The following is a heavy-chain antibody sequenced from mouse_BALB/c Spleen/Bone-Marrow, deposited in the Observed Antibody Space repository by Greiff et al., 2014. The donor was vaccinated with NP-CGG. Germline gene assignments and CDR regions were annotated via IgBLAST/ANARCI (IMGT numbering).Heavy chain of an antibody. CDR1: GYTFTSCY. Sequence: VQLQQSGPELVKPGASVRISCKASGYTFTSCYIHWVRQRPGQGLEWIGWIYPGDFNTKFNEKFKGKATLTADKSSSTASMQLSSLTSEDSAVYFCARKSQRAYDSMNYWGQGTSVTVSS. V-gene: IGHV1S56*01. CDR2: IYPGDFNT. D-gene: IGHD2-4*01. J-gene: IGHJ4*01. CDR3: ARKSQRAYDSMNY.